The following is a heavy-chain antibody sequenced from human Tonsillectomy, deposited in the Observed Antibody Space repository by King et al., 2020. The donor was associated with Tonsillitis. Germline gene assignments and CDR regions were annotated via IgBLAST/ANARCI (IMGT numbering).Heavy chain of an antibody. D-gene: IGHD5-12*01. J-gene: IGHJ4*02. CDR2: ISPCSTTI. CDR1: GFTFSTYK. V-gene: IGHV3-48*01. CDR3: ARDGWM. Sequence: VQLVESGGGLVQPGESLRLSCEGSGFTFSTYKINWVRQAPGKGLEWISYISPCSTTIQYADSVKGRFTISRDDAKNSVFLQMNSLRAEDTAVYYCARDGWMGGQGTLVTVAS.